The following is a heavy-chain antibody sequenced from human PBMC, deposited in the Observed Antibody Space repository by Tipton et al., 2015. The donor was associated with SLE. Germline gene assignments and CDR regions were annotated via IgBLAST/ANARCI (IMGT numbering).Heavy chain of an antibody. CDR1: GGSISSYY. D-gene: IGHD3-10*01. V-gene: IGHV4-59*12. J-gene: IGHJ3*02. Sequence: TLSLTCTVSGGSISSYYWSWIRQPPGKGLEWIGYIYYSGSTNYNPSLKSRVTISVDTSKNQFSLKLSSVTAADTSVYYCAREITMVRGVIIPIGAFDIWGQGTMVTVSS. CDR2: IYYSGST. CDR3: AREITMVRGVIIPIGAFDI.